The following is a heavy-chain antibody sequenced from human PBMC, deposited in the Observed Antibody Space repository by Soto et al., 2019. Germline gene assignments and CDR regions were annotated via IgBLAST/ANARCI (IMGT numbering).Heavy chain of an antibody. CDR2: IYYSGST. J-gene: IGHJ5*02. CDR3: ARVFSDSSSFFDP. V-gene: IGHV4-31*03. CDR1: GGSISSGGYY. Sequence: SETLSLTCTVSGGSISSGGYYWSWIPQHPGKGLEWIGYIYYSGSTYYNPSLKSRVTISVDTSKNQFSLKLSSVTAADTAVYYCARVFSDSSSFFDPWGQGTLVTVS. D-gene: IGHD6-13*01.